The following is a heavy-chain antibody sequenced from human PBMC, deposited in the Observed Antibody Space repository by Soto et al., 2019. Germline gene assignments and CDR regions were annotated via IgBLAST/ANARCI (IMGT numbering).Heavy chain of an antibody. J-gene: IGHJ5*02. D-gene: IGHD2-2*01. CDR2: ISYDGSNK. V-gene: IGHV3-30-3*01. CDR3: ARAVGGCSSTSCPTWFDP. CDR1: GFTFSTYA. Sequence: PGGSLRLSCVASGFTFSTYAISWVRQPPGKGLEWVAVISYDGSNKYYADSVKGRFTISRDNSKNTLYLQMNSLRAEDTAVYYCARAVGGCSSTSCPTWFDPWGQGTLVTVSS.